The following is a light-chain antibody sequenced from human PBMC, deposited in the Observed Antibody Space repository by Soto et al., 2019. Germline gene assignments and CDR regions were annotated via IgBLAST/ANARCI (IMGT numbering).Light chain of an antibody. Sequence: QSVLTQSASVSGSPGQSITISCTGTSSDVGGYSSVSWFQQHPGNAPKLIIYEVKNRPSGVSNRFSGSKSGNTASLTISGLQAEDEADYYCSSYTSSDTLVFGTGTKVT. J-gene: IGLJ1*01. CDR2: EVK. V-gene: IGLV2-14*03. CDR1: SSDVGGYSS. CDR3: SSYTSSDTLV.